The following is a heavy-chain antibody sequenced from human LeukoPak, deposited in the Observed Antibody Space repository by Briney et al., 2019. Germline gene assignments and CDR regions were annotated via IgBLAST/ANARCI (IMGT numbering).Heavy chain of an antibody. V-gene: IGHV3-23*01. CDR3: AKGSRSIAVDNLCDY. D-gene: IGHD6-6*01. Sequence: GGSLRLSCAASGFTFSSSAMSWVRQAPGRGLEWVSVISSSGGSTNYADSVKGRFTTSRDNSKNTLYLQMNSLRAEDTAVYYCAKGSRSIAVDNLCDYWGQGTLVTVSS. CDR2: ISSSGGST. J-gene: IGHJ4*02. CDR1: GFTFSSSA.